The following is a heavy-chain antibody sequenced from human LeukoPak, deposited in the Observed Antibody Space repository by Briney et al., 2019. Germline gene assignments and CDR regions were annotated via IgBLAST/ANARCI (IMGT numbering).Heavy chain of an antibody. CDR3: ARDLTTTGGYSGYDLYDAFDI. Sequence: ASVKVSCKASGYTLTGYYMHWVRQAPGQGLEWMGWINPNSGGTNYAQKFQGRVTMTRDTSISTAYMELSRLRSDDTAVYYCARDLTTTGGYSGYDLYDAFDIWGQGTMVTVSS. J-gene: IGHJ3*02. V-gene: IGHV1-2*02. D-gene: IGHD5-12*01. CDR2: INPNSGGT. CDR1: GYTLTGYY.